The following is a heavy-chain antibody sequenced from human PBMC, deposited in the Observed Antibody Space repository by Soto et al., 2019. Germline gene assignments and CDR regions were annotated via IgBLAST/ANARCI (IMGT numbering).Heavy chain of an antibody. J-gene: IGHJ6*02. Sequence: ASVKVSCKASGYTFTSYYMHWVRQAPGQGLEWMGIINPSGGSTSYAQKFQGRVTMTRDTSTSTVYMELSSLRSEDTAVYYCARASGYSYGNFGDYYYGMDVWGQGTTVTVS. CDR2: INPSGGST. CDR3: ARASGYSYGNFGDYYYGMDV. D-gene: IGHD5-18*01. CDR1: GYTFTSYY. V-gene: IGHV1-46*03.